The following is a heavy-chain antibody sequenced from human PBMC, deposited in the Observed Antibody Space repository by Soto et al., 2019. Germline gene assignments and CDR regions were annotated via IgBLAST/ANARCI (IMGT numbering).Heavy chain of an antibody. CDR1: GGSISSGDYY. J-gene: IGHJ5*02. V-gene: IGHV4-30-4*01. D-gene: IGHD3-22*01. Sequence: PSETLSLTCTVSGGSISSGDYYWSWIRQPPGKGLEWIGYIYYSGSTYYNPSLKSRVTISVDTSKNQFSLKLSSVTAADTAVYYCARALPGDSSGYWRDWFDPWGQGTLVTVSS. CDR3: ARALPGDSSGYWRDWFDP. CDR2: IYYSGST.